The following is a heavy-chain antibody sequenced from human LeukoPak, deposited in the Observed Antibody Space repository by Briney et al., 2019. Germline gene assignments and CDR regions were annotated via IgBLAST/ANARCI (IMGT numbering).Heavy chain of an antibody. Sequence: ASVKVSCKASGYTFTSYYMHWVRQAPGQGLEWMGIINPSGGSTSYAQKFQGRVTMTRDTSTSTVYMELSSLRSEDTAVYYCARGFYNYDSSGYYALPGGYWGQGTLVTVSS. CDR2: INPSGGST. D-gene: IGHD3-22*01. CDR1: GYTFTSYY. J-gene: IGHJ4*02. V-gene: IGHV1-46*03. CDR3: ARGFYNYDSSGYYALPGGY.